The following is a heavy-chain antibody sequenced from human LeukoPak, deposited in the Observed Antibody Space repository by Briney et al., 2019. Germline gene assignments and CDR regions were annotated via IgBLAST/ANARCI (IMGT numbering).Heavy chain of an antibody. J-gene: IGHJ5*02. Sequence: ASVKVSCKASGYTFTGYCMHWVRQAPGQGLEWMGWINPNSGGTNYAQKFQGRVTMTRDTSISTAYMELSRLRSDDTAVYYCAIAPYCSSTSCPNWFDPWGQGTLVTVSS. V-gene: IGHV1-2*02. D-gene: IGHD2-2*01. CDR2: INPNSGGT. CDR1: GYTFTGYC. CDR3: AIAPYCSSTSCPNWFDP.